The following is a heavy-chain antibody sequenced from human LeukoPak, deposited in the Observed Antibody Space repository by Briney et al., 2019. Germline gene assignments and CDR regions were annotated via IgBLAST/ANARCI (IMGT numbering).Heavy chain of an antibody. Sequence: ASVKVSCKASGYTFTSYGISWVRQAPGQGLEWMGWMNPNSGNTGYAQKFQGRVTMTRNTSISTAYMELSSLRSEDTAVYYCARDRFNRNWFDPWGQGTLVTVSS. J-gene: IGHJ5*02. CDR2: MNPNSGNT. CDR1: GYTFTSYG. CDR3: ARDRFNRNWFDP. V-gene: IGHV1-8*02. D-gene: IGHD1-14*01.